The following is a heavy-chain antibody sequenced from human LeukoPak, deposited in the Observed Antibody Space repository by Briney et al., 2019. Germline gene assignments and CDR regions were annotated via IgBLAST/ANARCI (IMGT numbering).Heavy chain of an antibody. CDR2: ISSSGSTI. V-gene: IGHV3-48*03. Sequence: PGGSLRLSCAASGFTFSSYEMNWVRQAPGKGLEWVSYISSSGSTIYYADSVKGRFTISRDNAKNSLYLQMNSLRAEDTAVYYCARGMPGSYFGYFDYWGQGTLVTVSS. J-gene: IGHJ4*02. CDR1: GFTFSSYE. CDR3: ARGMPGSYFGYFDY. D-gene: IGHD1-26*01.